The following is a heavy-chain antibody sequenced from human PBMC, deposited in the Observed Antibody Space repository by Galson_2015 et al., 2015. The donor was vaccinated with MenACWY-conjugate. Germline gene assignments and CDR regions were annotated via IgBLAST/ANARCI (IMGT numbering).Heavy chain of an antibody. V-gene: IGHV3-64D*06. D-gene: IGHD6-6*01. CDR3: VKTKLVLFDY. Sequence: SLRLSCAASGFTFSSSALHWVRQAPGKRLEYVSAISSNRGTTYYTDSVKGRFTISRDNSKNTLYLQMGSLRAEDTAVYYCVKTKLVLFDYWGQGTLVTVSS. J-gene: IGHJ4*02. CDR1: GFTFSSSA. CDR2: ISSNRGTT.